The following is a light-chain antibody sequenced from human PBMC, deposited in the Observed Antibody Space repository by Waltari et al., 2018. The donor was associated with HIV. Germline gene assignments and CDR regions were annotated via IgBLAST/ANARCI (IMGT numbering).Light chain of an antibody. CDR1: NSNIGSNF. Sequence: QSVLTQAPSASGTPGQRVTISCSGTNSNIGSNFVSWYQQVPVGASELLIYWNNQRPSWFPDRISGSNGVASASLAISGRRAGDEADYYCAAWDDSLSGLVFGGRTKLTVL. CDR2: WNN. V-gene: IGLV1-47*01. J-gene: IGLJ2*01. CDR3: AAWDDSLSGLV.